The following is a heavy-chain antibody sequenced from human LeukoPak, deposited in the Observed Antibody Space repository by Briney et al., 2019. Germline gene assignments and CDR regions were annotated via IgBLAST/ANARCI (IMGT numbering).Heavy chain of an antibody. CDR2: IYHSGST. Sequence: SETLSLTFTVSGYSISSGYYWGWIRQPPGKGLEWIGSIYHSGSTYYNPSLKSRVTISVDTSKNQFSLKLSSVTAADTAVYYCARALYVWGSYRLYYFDYWGQGTLVTVSS. V-gene: IGHV4-38-2*02. J-gene: IGHJ4*02. CDR1: GYSISSGYY. D-gene: IGHD3-16*02. CDR3: ARALYVWGSYRLYYFDY.